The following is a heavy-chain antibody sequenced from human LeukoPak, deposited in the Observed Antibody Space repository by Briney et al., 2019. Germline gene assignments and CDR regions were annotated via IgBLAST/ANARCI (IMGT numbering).Heavy chain of an antibody. V-gene: IGHV4-38-2*01. Sequence: PSETLTLMCAVSGYSINSGYDWGCTPQPPGKGLEWIGSIYHSGSTYYNPSLKSRVTISVDTSKNQFSLKLSSVTAADTAVYYCARAVIIWGQGTLVTVSS. CDR1: GYSINSGYD. J-gene: IGHJ4*02. D-gene: IGHD3-3*01. CDR2: IYHSGST. CDR3: ARAVII.